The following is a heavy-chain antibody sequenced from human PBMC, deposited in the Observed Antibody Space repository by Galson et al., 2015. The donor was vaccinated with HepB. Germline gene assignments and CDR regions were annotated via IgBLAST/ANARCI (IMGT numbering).Heavy chain of an antibody. CDR1: GFPFDEYA. D-gene: IGHD4-23*01. V-gene: IGHV3-9*01. CDR2: ISWNGARV. J-gene: IGHJ4*02. CDR3: AKPLSRDGDNWAFDY. Sequence: SLRLSCAVSGFPFDEYAMHWVRQAPGKGLEWVSTISWNGARVAYADSVKGRFTISRDKAKNSLYLQMNSLRIEDTAWYYCAKPLSRDGDNWAFDYWGQGTLVTLSS.